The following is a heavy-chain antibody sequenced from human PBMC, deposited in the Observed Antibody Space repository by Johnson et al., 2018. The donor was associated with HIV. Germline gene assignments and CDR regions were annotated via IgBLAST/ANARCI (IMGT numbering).Heavy chain of an antibody. CDR3: ASPERPTGTQEEAFDI. CDR2: ISGSGDTP. V-gene: IGHV3-23*04. J-gene: IGHJ3*02. Sequence: EQLVESGGGLVQPGGSLRLSCATSGFTFRSYGMSWVRQAPGPGLEWVSSISGSGDTPHSADSVKGRLPITRDISKNSLYLQMNSLRAEDTAVYYCASPERPTGTQEEAFDIWGQGTMVIVSS. D-gene: IGHD1-1*01. CDR1: GFTFRSYG.